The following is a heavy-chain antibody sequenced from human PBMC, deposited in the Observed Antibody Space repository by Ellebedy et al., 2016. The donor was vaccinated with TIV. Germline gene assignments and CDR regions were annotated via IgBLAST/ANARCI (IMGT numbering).Heavy chain of an antibody. D-gene: IGHD1-1*01. CDR1: GFSFSSYW. CDR3: ARDQGWTGGATTRFDY. J-gene: IGHJ4*02. Sequence: PGGSLRLSCVGSGFSFSSYWMSWVRQAPGKGLEWVASIKQEGYDQSYVDSVEGRFTISRDNAKSSLYLQMTSLRAEDTAAYYCARDQGWTGGATTRFDYWGQGTLVTVSS. CDR2: IKQEGYDQ. V-gene: IGHV3-7*01.